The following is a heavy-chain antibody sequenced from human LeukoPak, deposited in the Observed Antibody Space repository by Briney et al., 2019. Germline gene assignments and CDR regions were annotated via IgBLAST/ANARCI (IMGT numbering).Heavy chain of an antibody. CDR3: AKDSEGYYFDP. CDR2: ISSSGDIT. V-gene: IGHV3-23*01. CDR1: GFTFSSYT. D-gene: IGHD3-22*01. Sequence: GGSLRLSCEASGFTFSSYTMSWVRQGPGKGLEWVSSISSSGDITYYADSVKGRFAIFRDNSKYTLYLQMNSLRAEDTAVYYCAKDSEGYYFDPWGQGTLVTVLS. J-gene: IGHJ5*02.